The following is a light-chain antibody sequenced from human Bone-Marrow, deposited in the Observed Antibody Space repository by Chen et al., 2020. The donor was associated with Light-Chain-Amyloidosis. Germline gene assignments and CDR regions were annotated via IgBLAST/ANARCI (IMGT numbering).Light chain of an antibody. CDR1: TSTIGGSS. V-gene: IGLV1-47*02. CDR2: RDT. Sequence: QSVLNQPPSASGTPGQGVTIPGSGSTSTIGGSSIYWYRHIPGTAPKLPISRDTQRPSGVPDRFSGSKSGTSASLTISGLRSEDEAVYYCATWDFSGSGQGVFGGGTKLTV. CDR3: ATWDFSGSGQGV. J-gene: IGLJ3*02.